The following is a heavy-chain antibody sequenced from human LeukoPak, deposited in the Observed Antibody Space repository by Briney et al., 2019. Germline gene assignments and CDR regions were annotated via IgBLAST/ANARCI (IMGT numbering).Heavy chain of an antibody. V-gene: IGHV3-23*01. J-gene: IGHJ4*02. Sequence: GGTLRLSCAASGFTFSSYAMSWVRQAPGKGLEWVSGFSVSDKTTYYADSVKGRFTISRDNSKNTLYLQMNSLRAEDTAVYYCARLDIVVVVAAYDYWGQGTLVTVSS. D-gene: IGHD2-15*01. CDR3: ARLDIVVVVAAYDY. CDR1: GFTFSSYA. CDR2: FSVSDKTT.